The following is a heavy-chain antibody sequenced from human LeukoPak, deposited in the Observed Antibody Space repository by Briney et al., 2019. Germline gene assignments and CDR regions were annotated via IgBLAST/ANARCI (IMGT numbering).Heavy chain of an antibody. V-gene: IGHV3-23*01. CDR3: AKSKYCVTASCPWGY. CDR2: ITGSGAGT. CDR1: GFTFGSYA. Sequence: GGSLRLSCAASGFTFGSYAMSWVRQAPGKGLGWVSVITGSGAGTYYADSLKGRFTISRDNSKNTLYLQMNNLRAEDTAVYYCAKSKYCVTASCPWGYWGQGTLVTVAS. D-gene: IGHD2-2*01. J-gene: IGHJ4*02.